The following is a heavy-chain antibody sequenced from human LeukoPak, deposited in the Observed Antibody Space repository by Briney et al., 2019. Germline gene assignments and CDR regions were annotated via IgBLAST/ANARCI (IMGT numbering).Heavy chain of an antibody. V-gene: IGHV1-69*05. Sequence: ASVKVSCKASGGTFSSYAISWVRQAPGQGLEWMGGIIPIFGTANYAQKFQGRVTITTDESTSTAYMELSSLRSEDTAVYYCASGHDYDFWSGYYTSFDYWGQGTLVTVSS. CDR2: IIPIFGTA. CDR1: GGTFSSYA. CDR3: ASGHDYDFWSGYYTSFDY. D-gene: IGHD3-3*01. J-gene: IGHJ4*02.